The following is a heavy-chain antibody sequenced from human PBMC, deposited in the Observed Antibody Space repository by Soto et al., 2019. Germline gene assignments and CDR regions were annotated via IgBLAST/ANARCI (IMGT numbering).Heavy chain of an antibody. V-gene: IGHV1-69*13. Sequence: SVKVSCKASGGTFSSYAISWVRQAPGQGLEWMGGIIPIFGTANYAQKFQGRVTITADESTSTAYMELSSLRSEDTAVYYCARDGYGNYYYYYGMDVWGQGTTVTVSS. CDR3: ARDGYGNYYYYYGMDV. CDR2: IIPIFGTA. J-gene: IGHJ6*02. D-gene: IGHD5-18*01. CDR1: GGTFSSYA.